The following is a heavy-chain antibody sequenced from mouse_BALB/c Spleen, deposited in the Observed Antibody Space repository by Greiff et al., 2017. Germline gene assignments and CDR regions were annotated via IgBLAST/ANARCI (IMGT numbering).Heavy chain of an antibody. CDR1: GFTFSSFG. D-gene: IGHD2-3*01. Sequence: EVKVEESGGGLVQPGGSRKLSCAASGFTFSSFGMHWVRQVPEKGLEWVAYISSGSSTNYYADTVKGRFTISRDNPNNTLFLQMTSLRSEDTAVCYCGRRWTMMRMDYWGQGTSVTVSS. CDR3: GRRWTMMRMDY. CDR2: ISSGSSTN. J-gene: IGHJ4*01. V-gene: IGHV5-17*02.